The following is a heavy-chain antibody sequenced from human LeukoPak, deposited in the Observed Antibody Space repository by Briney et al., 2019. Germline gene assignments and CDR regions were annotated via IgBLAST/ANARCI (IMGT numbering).Heavy chain of an antibody. CDR3: ARDTYCSGGSCYSGYFDY. Sequence: ASVKVSCKASGYTFTSYYMHWVRQAPGQGLEWMGIINPSGGSTSYAQKFQGRVTMTRDTSTSTVYMELSSLRSEDTAVYYCARDTYCSGGSCYSGYFDYWGQGTLLTVSS. V-gene: IGHV1-46*01. CDR2: INPSGGST. CDR1: GYTFTSYY. D-gene: IGHD2-15*01. J-gene: IGHJ4*02.